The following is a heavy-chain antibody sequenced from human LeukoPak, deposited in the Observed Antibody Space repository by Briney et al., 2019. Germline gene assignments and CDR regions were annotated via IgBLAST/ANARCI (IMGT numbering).Heavy chain of an antibody. D-gene: IGHD2-2*02. CDR1: GFTFSSNA. Sequence: GGSLRLSCAASGFTFSSNAMHWVRQAPGKGLEWVAVISYDGSNKYYADSVKGRFTISRDNSKNTLYLQMNSLRAEDTAVYYCAREYQLLYNYWGQGTLVTVSS. CDR2: ISYDGSNK. V-gene: IGHV3-30-3*01. CDR3: AREYQLLYNY. J-gene: IGHJ4*02.